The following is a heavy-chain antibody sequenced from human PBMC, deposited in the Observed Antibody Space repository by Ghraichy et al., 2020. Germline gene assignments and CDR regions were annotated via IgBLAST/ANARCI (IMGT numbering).Heavy chain of an antibody. J-gene: IGHJ6*02. V-gene: IGHV1-69*13. CDR3: ARGGDIVVVPAALDYYYYYGMDV. Sequence: SVKVSCKASGGTFSSYAISWVRQAPGQGLEWMGGIIPIFGTANYAQKFQGRVTITADESTSTAYMELSSLRSEDTAVYYCARGGDIVVVPAALDYYYYYGMDVWGQGTTVTVSS. CDR1: GGTFSSYA. D-gene: IGHD2-2*01. CDR2: IIPIFGTA.